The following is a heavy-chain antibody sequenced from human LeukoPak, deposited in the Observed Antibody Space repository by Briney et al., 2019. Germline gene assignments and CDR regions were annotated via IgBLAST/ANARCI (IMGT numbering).Heavy chain of an antibody. D-gene: IGHD3-22*01. CDR3: AGGRHSYESSDYYDGGVVFDF. V-gene: IGHV1-46*01. J-gene: IGHJ3*01. CDR1: GDTFTSYY. Sequence: GASVKVSCKASGDTFTSYYMHWVRQAPGQGLEWMGIINPSGDSTSSAQTFQGRVTMTRDMSTSTVYMALSSLRTEDTAVYYCAGGRHSYESSDYYDGGVVFDFGGKGKLVPVSS. CDR2: INPSGDST.